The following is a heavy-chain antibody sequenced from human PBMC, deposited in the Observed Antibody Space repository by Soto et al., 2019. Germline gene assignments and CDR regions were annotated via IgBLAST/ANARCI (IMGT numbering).Heavy chain of an antibody. CDR2: ISYDGSNK. V-gene: IGHV3-30-3*01. D-gene: IGHD3-9*01. J-gene: IGHJ4*02. CDR3: ARDGSYYDILTGYTDY. Sequence: GGSLRLSCAASGFTFSSYAMHWVCQAPGKGLEWVAVISYDGSNKYYADSVKGRFTISRDNSKNTLYLQMNSLRAEDTAVYYCARDGSYYDILTGYTDYWGQGTLVTVSS. CDR1: GFTFSSYA.